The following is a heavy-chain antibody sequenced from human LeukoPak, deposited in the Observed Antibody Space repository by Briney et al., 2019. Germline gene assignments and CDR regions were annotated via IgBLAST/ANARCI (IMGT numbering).Heavy chain of an antibody. J-gene: IGHJ1*01. Sequence: ASVNVSFTASGYTFTIYGITWVRQAPGQGLEWMGWISAYNGKTNYAQKFQGRVTLTTDTSTSTACMELRSLRSDDTAVYYCASCHCTNGVCYGECEYFQHWGQGTLVTVSS. V-gene: IGHV1-18*01. CDR1: GYTFTIYG. D-gene: IGHD2-8*01. CDR2: ISAYNGKT. CDR3: ASCHCTNGVCYGECEYFQH.